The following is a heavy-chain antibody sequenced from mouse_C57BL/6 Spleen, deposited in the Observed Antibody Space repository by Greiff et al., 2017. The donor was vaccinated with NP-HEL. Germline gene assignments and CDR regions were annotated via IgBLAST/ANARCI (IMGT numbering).Heavy chain of an antibody. CDR1: GFTFSSYA. V-gene: IGHV5-4*01. J-gene: IGHJ2*01. D-gene: IGHD1-1*01. CDR3: ARDRWGTTVVASFDY. CDR2: ISDGGSYT. Sequence: VQLKESGGGLVKPGGSLKLSCAASGFTFSSYAMSWVRQTPVKRLEWVATISDGGSYTYYPDNVKGRFTISRDNAKNNLYLQMSHLKSEYTAMYYCARDRWGTTVVASFDYWGQGTTLTVSS.